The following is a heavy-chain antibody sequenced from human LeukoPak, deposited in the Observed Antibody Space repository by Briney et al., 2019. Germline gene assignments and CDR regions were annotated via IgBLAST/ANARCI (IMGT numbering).Heavy chain of an antibody. Sequence: ASVKVSCKVSGYTLTELSMHWVRQAPGKGLEWMGGFDPEDGETIYAQKFQGRVTMTEDTSTDTAYLELSILRSEDTAVYYCATRKYDYVWGSYRRYYFDYWGQGTLVTVSS. J-gene: IGHJ4*02. V-gene: IGHV1-24*01. CDR1: GYTLTELS. D-gene: IGHD3-16*02. CDR2: FDPEDGET. CDR3: ATRKYDYVWGSYRRYYFDY.